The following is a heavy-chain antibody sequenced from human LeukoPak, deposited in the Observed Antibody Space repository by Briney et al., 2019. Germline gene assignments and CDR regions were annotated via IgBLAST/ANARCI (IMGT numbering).Heavy chain of an antibody. CDR1: GYTFTSYG. Sequence: ASVKVSCKASGYTFTSYGVSWVRQAPGQGLEWMGWISGYNGNTDYAQKLQGRVTMTTDTSTSTAYMELRSLRSDDTAVYYCARDTHRTSDAFDIWGQGTMVTVSS. V-gene: IGHV1-18*01. J-gene: IGHJ3*02. CDR2: ISGYNGNT. CDR3: ARDTHRTSDAFDI.